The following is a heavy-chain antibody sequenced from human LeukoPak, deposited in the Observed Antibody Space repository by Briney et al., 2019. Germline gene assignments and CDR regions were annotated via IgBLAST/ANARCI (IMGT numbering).Heavy chain of an antibody. CDR3: XREREGPYGYLDY. CDR1: GYSISSGYY. Sequence: PETLSLTCTVSGYSISSGYYWGWIRLPPGKGLEWIGSIYHSGSTYYNPSLKSRVTISVDTSKNQFSLKLTSLTAADTAVYYVXREREGPYGYLDYWGQGTLVTVSS. CDR2: IYHSGST. V-gene: IGHV4-38-2*02. J-gene: IGHJ4*02. D-gene: IGHD4-17*01.